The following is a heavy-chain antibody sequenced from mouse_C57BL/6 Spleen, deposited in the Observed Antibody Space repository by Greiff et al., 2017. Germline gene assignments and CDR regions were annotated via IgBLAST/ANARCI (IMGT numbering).Heavy chain of an antibody. Sequence: QVQLQQPGTELVKPGASVKLSCKASGYTFTSYWMPWVKQRPGQGLEWIGNINPSNGGTNYNEKFKSKATLTVDKSSSTAYMQLSSLTSEDSAVYDGAREVYYGSCSFAYWGQGTLVTVSA. CDR2: INPSNGGT. CDR3: AREVYYGSCSFAY. D-gene: IGHD1-1*01. J-gene: IGHJ3*01. V-gene: IGHV1-53*01. CDR1: GYTFTSYW.